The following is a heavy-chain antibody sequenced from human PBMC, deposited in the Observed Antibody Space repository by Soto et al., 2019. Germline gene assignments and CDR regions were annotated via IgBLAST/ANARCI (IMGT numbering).Heavy chain of an antibody. J-gene: IGHJ4*02. CDR2: ISDNGGYT. CDR3: GRSIGSHPHHDY. CDR1: GFTFSIYA. D-gene: IGHD1-26*01. V-gene: IGHV3-23*01. Sequence: PGGSLRLSCAASGFTFSIYAMTWVRQAAWKGLEWVSVISDNGGYTSYADSVKGRLTISRDNSKNALYLQMNSLRAEDTAVYYCGRSIGSHPHHDYSAQGILVTVSS.